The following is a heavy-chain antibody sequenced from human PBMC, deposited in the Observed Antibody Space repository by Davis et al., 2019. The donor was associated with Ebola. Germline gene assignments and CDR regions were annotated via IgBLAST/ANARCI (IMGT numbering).Heavy chain of an antibody. CDR1: GFTFRNYA. J-gene: IGHJ6*02. D-gene: IGHD6-19*01. CDR2: ISHDGSDK. V-gene: IGHV3-30*18. Sequence: PGGSLRLSCAASGFTFRNYAMHWVRQAPGKGLEWVAFISHDGSDKSYADSVKGRFTISRDNSKNTQYLQMNSLRAEDTAVYYCSKEYSSASDLYYSAMDVWGQGTTVIVSS. CDR3: SKEYSSASDLYYSAMDV.